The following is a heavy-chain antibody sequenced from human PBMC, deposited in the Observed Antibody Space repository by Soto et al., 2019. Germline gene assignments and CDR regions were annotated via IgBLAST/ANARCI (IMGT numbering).Heavy chain of an antibody. D-gene: IGHD3-3*01. CDR3: ARAPETPSILGVALPYFFDY. J-gene: IGHJ4*02. CDR1: GGSISSGTSY. Sequence: QVQLQESGPGLVKPSQTLSLTCTVSGGSISSGTSYWSWIRQRPGKGLEWIGYIFYSGSFYYTPSLRGRVMILADTSKNQFTLRLSSVTAADTAVYYCARAPETPSILGVALPYFFDYWGQGARVTVSS. CDR2: IFYSGSF. V-gene: IGHV4-31*03.